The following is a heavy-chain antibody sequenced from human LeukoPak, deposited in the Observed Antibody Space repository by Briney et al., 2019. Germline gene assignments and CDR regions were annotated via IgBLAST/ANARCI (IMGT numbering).Heavy chain of an antibody. V-gene: IGHV4-34*01. CDR3: ARDQTYPFNAFDI. Sequence: SETLSLTCAVYGGSFSGYYWSWIRQPPGKGLEWIGEINHSGSTNYNPSLKSRVTISVDTSKNQFSLKLSSVTAADTAVYYCARDQTYPFNAFDIWGQGTMVTVSS. D-gene: IGHD3-16*01. CDR2: INHSGST. J-gene: IGHJ3*02. CDR1: GGSFSGYY.